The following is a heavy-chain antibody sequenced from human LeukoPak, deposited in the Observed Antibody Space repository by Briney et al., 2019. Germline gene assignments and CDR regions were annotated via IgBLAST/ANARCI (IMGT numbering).Heavy chain of an antibody. D-gene: IGHD3-16*01. J-gene: IGHJ4*01. Sequence: SETLSLTCTVSGDSLRKSTFYWVWIRQPPGKGLEWIGSIYYSGGADYNPSLQSRVTISVDTSKNEFSLKVRSVTPADTAVYFCARDGGMDYSFDYWGQEPWSPSPQ. CDR1: GDSLRKSTFY. CDR3: ARDGGMDYSFDY. V-gene: IGHV4-39*07. CDR2: IYYSGGA.